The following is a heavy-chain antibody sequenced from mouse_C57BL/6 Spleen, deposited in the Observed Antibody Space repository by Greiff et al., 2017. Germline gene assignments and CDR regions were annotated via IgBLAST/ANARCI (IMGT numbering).Heavy chain of an antibody. D-gene: IGHD2-4*01. CDR3: ASGYEYDGYYFDY. Sequence: QVQLQQSGAELARPGASVKLSCKASGYTFTSYGISWVKQRTGQGLEWIGEIYPRSGNTYYNEKFKGKATLTADKSSSTAYMELRSLTSEDSAVYFCASGYEYDGYYFDYWGQGTTLTVSS. J-gene: IGHJ2*01. CDR2: IYPRSGNT. CDR1: GYTFTSYG. V-gene: IGHV1-81*01.